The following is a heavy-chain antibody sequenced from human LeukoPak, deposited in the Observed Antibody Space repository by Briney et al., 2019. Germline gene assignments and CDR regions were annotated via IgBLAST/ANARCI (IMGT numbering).Heavy chain of an antibody. CDR1: GFTFSSYS. CDR3: ARDERGYSGYEEYDY. J-gene: IGHJ4*02. Sequence: GGSLRLSCAASGFTFSSYSMNWVRQAPGKGLEWVSSIRSSSNYIYYADSVKGRFTISRDNDKNSLYLQMNSLRAEDTAVYYCARDERGYSGYEEYDYWGQGTLVTVSS. CDR2: IRSSSNYI. V-gene: IGHV3-21*01. D-gene: IGHD5-12*01.